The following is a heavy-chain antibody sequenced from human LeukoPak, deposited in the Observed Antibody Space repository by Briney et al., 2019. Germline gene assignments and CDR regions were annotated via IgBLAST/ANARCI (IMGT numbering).Heavy chain of an antibody. CDR3: ATSPLAYGDYRWDAFDI. D-gene: IGHD4-17*01. CDR2: LDPEDGET. CDR1: GYTLTELS. J-gene: IGHJ3*02. Sequence: ASVKVSCKVSGYTLTELSMHWVRQAPGKGLEWMGGLDPEDGETIYAQKFQGRVTMTEDTSTDTAYMELSSLRSEDTAVYYCATSPLAYGDYRWDAFDIWGQGTMVTVSS. V-gene: IGHV1-24*01.